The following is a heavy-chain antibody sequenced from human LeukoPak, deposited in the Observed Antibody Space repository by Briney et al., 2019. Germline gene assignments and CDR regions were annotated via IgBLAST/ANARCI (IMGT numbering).Heavy chain of an antibody. V-gene: IGHV1-69*13. CDR2: TIPVYGTT. Sequence: ASVKVSCKASGGTFSSYAISWVRQAPGQGLEWMGGTIPVYGTTNYAQKFQGRVTITADESTGTVYMELNTLRSEDTAVYYCARAGPPSRDYYYYMDVWGTGTMVTVAS. CDR3: ARAGPPSRDYYYYMDV. J-gene: IGHJ6*03. CDR1: GGTFSSYA.